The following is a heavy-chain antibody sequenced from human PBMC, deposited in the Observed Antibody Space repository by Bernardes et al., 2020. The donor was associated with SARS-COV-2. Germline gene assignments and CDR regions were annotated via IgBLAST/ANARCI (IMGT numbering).Heavy chain of an antibody. J-gene: IGHJ4*02. CDR3: ARGAGASGSFDY. D-gene: IGHD3-10*01. CDR2: IIAGNANT. Sequence: SVKVSCKASGYTFTSYAIHWVRQAPGQSLEWMGWIIAGNANTKYSEKFQGRVTFTRDTSASTAYVELSSLTSEDTAVYYCARGAGASGSFDYWGQGTLVTVSS. V-gene: IGHV1-3*01. CDR1: GYTFTSYA.